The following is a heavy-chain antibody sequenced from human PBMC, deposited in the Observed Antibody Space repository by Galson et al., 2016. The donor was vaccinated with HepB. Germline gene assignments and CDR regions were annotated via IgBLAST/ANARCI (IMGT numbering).Heavy chain of an antibody. CDR3: AREIQGRWYYFDY. D-gene: IGHD3-16*01. J-gene: IGHJ4*02. V-gene: IGHV3-33*01. CDR1: SFSFSTYG. CDR2: IWHDGSNK. Sequence: SLRLSCAASSFSFSTYGMHWVRQAPGKGLEWVAVIWHDGSNKQYADSVKGRFTISRDNSKSTLNLQTNSLRVEDTAVYYCAREIQGRWYYFDYWGQGTLVTVSS.